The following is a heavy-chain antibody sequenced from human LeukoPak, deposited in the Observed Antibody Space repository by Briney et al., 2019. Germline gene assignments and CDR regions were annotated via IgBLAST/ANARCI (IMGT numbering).Heavy chain of an antibody. D-gene: IGHD2-2*01. CDR3: ARDIRCSSTSCYHQTNDY. V-gene: IGHV3-21*01. Sequence: GGSLRLSCAVSGFTFSSYSMNWVRQAPGKGLEWVSSISSSSSYIYYADSVKGRFTISRDNAKNSLYLQMNSLRAEDTAVYYCARDIRCSSTSCYHQTNDYWGQGTLVTVSS. CDR2: ISSSSSYI. J-gene: IGHJ4*02. CDR1: GFTFSSYS.